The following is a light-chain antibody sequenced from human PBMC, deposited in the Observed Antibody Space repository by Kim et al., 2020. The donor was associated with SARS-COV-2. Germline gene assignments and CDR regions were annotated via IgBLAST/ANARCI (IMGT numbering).Light chain of an antibody. CDR1: SSDVGGYKY. J-gene: IGLJ1*01. CDR3: SSYAGSNNLGV. CDR2: EVS. Sequence: SVTISCTGTSSDVGGYKYVAWYQQHPGKAPKLMIYEVSKRPSGVPDRFSGSKSGNTASLTVSGLQAEDEADYYCSSYAGSNNLGVFGTGTKVTVL. V-gene: IGLV2-8*01.